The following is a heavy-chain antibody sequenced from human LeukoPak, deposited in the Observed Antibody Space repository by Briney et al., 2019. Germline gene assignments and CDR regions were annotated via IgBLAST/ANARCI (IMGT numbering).Heavy chain of an antibody. CDR2: INPNSGVT. D-gene: IGHD6-6*01. V-gene: IGHV1-2*02. J-gene: IGHJ4*02. Sequence: GASVKVSCKASGYTFTAYYMHCVRQAPGQGPEWMGWINPNSGVTNYAQKFQGRVIMTSDTSISTAYMEFSRLRSDDTAMYYCARDLGVTVRPFSLFYWGQGNLVTVSS. CDR1: GYTFTAYY. CDR3: ARDLGVTVRPFSLFY.